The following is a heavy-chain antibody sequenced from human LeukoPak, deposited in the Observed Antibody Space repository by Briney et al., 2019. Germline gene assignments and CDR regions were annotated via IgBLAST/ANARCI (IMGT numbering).Heavy chain of an antibody. Sequence: ASVNVSCKASGYSLSDYYVHWVRQAPGQGREWMGWINANSGGTNYAQKFQGTVTMTWATAVNAAYMELSRLKSDDTAVYYCARGIIRGYDFDYWGQGTLVTDSS. CDR3: ARGIIRGYDFDY. CDR2: INANSGGT. CDR1: GYSLSDYY. D-gene: IGHD5-12*01. V-gene: IGHV1-2*02. J-gene: IGHJ4*02.